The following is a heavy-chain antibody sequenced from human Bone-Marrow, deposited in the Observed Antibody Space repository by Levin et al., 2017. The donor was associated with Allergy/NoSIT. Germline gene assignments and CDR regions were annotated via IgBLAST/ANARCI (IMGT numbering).Heavy chain of an antibody. CDR3: ARDRWGPEASYSYGS. J-gene: IGHJ4*02. CDR1: GFTFSAND. Sequence: RAGGSLRLSCAASGFTFSANDMTWVRQAPGKGLEWVSTISGSGDSTYSADSVRGRFTISRDNSNSTLYLQMNSLRAEDTAVYYCARDRWGPEASYSYGSWGQGTQVTVSS. CDR2: ISGSGDST. D-gene: IGHD5-18*01. V-gene: IGHV3-23*01.